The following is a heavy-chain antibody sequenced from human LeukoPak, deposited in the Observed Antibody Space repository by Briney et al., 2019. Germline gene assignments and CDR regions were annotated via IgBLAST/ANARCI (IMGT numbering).Heavy chain of an antibody. Sequence: GGSLRLSCAASGFTFSSYGMHWVRQAPGKGLEWVAVISYDGSNKYYADSVKGRFTISRDNSKNTLYLQMNSLRAEDTAVYYCAKDQEQWLVRPIAFDYWGQGTMVTVSS. V-gene: IGHV3-30*18. CDR1: GFTFSSYG. CDR3: AKDQEQWLVRPIAFDY. D-gene: IGHD6-19*01. J-gene: IGHJ4*02. CDR2: ISYDGSNK.